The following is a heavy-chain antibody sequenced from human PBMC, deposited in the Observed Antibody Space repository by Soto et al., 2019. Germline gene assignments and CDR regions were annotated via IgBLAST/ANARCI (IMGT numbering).Heavy chain of an antibody. CDR2: IYYSGST. D-gene: IGHD1-26*01. CDR1: GGSVSSGSYY. J-gene: IGHJ5*02. CDR3: ARRNSGSYSGWFDP. Sequence: PSETLSLTCTVSGGSVSSGSYYWSRIRQPPGKGLEWIGYIYYSGSTNYNPSLKSRVTISVDTSKNQFSLKLSSVTAADTAVYYCARRNSGSYSGWFDPWGQGTLVTVSS. V-gene: IGHV4-61*01.